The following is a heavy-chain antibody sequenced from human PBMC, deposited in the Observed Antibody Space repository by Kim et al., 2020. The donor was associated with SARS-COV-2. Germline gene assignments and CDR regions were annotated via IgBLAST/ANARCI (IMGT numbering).Heavy chain of an antibody. Sequence: ASVKVSCKASGYSLSKYAMHWVRQAPGQGLEWMGWIDTNIGTPTYAQGFTGRFVFSFDTSVNTAYLQINTLKAEDTAVYYCARPYDGYWFFDSWGQGTLAT. CDR1: GYSLSKYA. J-gene: IGHJ4*02. CDR3: ARPYDGYWFFDS. CDR2: IDTNIGTP. V-gene: IGHV7-4-1*02. D-gene: IGHD2-8*02.